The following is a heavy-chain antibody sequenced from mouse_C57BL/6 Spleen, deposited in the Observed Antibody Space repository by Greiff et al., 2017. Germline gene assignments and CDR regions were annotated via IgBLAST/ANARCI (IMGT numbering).Heavy chain of an antibody. V-gene: IGHV1-69*01. CDR3: ARKDGLLRRGFDY. J-gene: IGHJ2*01. Sequence: QVQLQQPGAELVMPGASVKLSCKASGYTFTSYWMHWVKQRPGQGLEWIGEIDPSDSYTNYNQKFKGKSTLTVDKSSSTAYMQLSRLTSEDSAVYYCARKDGLLRRGFDYWGQGTTLRVSS. D-gene: IGHD2-3*01. CDR2: IDPSDSYT. CDR1: GYTFTSYW.